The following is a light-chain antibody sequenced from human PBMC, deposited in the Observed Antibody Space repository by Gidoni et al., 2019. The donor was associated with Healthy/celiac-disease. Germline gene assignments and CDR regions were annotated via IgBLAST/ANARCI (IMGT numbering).Light chain of an antibody. Sequence: DIQMTQSPSSLSASVGDRVTITCRASQSISSYLNWYQQKPGKAPKLLIYAASSLQSGVPSRFSGSGSGTDFTLTISSLQPEDFATYYCQQSYSTFSTFXPXTKVDIK. CDR3: QQSYSTFST. J-gene: IGKJ3*01. CDR1: QSISSY. V-gene: IGKV1-39*01. CDR2: AAS.